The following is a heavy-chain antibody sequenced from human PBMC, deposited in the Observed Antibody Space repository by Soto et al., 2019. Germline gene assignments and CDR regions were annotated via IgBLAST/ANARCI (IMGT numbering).Heavy chain of an antibody. J-gene: IGHJ3*02. Sequence: QVQLQESGPGLVKPSQTLSLTCTVSGGSISSGDDYWSWVRQPPGKGLEVIAYIYYSGTTYYNTSLTVPFTMSKNKAKNQFSLKLESVTAPDTTVYYCAKKVGELVYRNPSDAFDIWGQGTMSNVSS. CDR1: GGSISSGDDY. V-gene: IGHV4-30-4*01. CDR2: IYYSGTT. CDR3: AKKVGELVYRNPSDAFDI. D-gene: IGHD1-26*01.